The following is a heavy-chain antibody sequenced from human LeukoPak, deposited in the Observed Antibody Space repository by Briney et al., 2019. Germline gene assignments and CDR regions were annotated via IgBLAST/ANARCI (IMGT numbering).Heavy chain of an antibody. Sequence: GGSLRLSCTTSGFSFRNTWMSWVRQAPGKGLEWVANIKKDETEIYYADSVKGRFTISRDNSKNTLYLQMNSLRAEDTAVYYCARGPMGYGGNFRPNFDYWGQGTLVTVSS. V-gene: IGHV3-7*01. D-gene: IGHD4-23*01. J-gene: IGHJ4*02. CDR3: ARGPMGYGGNFRPNFDY. CDR2: IKKDETEI. CDR1: GFSFRNTW.